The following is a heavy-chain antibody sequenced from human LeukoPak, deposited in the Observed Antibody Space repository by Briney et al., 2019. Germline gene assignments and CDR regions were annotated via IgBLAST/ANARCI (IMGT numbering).Heavy chain of an antibody. J-gene: IGHJ5*02. D-gene: IGHD6-13*01. Sequence: VASVKVSCKASGYTFTGYYMHWVRQAPGQGLEWMGWINPNSGGTNYAQKFQGWVTMTRDTSISTAYMELSRLRSGDTAVYYCARERAAAGTNWFDPWGQGTLVTVSS. CDR2: INPNSGGT. V-gene: IGHV1-2*04. CDR1: GYTFTGYY. CDR3: ARERAAAGTNWFDP.